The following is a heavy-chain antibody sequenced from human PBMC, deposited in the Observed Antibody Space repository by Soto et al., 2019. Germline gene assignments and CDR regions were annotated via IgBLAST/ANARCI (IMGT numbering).Heavy chain of an antibody. V-gene: IGHV4-59*11. D-gene: IGHD3-10*02. CDR3: ASMIGDPVLSFDS. J-gene: IGHJ5*01. CDR1: GGSISSHY. CDR2: IFYSGST. Sequence: QVQLQESGPGLVKPSETLSLTCTVSGGSISSHYWSWIRQPPGKGLEWIGFIFYSGSTSYNPSLKSRVTISIDTSEYQFSLKLNSVTAADTAVYYCASMIGDPVLSFDSWGQGTLVAVS.